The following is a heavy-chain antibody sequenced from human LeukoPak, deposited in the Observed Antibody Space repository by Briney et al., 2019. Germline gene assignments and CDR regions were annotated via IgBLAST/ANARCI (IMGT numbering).Heavy chain of an antibody. D-gene: IGHD2-21*02. J-gene: IGHJ4*02. CDR1: GVTLSNYA. CDR3: AKVPYCGGDCYSGVEPRTKYYFDY. CDR2: ISSSGSGGNT. Sequence: GGSLRLSCVASGVTLSNYAMSWARQAPGKGLEWVSGISSSGSGGNTYYADSVKGRFTISRDSSRNTLFLHMNTLRAEDTAIYYCAKVPYCGGDCYSGVEPRTKYYFDYWGQGTLVTVSS. V-gene: IGHV3-23*01.